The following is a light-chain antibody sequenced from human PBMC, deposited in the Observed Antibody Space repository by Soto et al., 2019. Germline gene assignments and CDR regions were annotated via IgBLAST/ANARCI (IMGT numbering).Light chain of an antibody. Sequence: QSALTQPASVSGSPGRSITISCTGTSSDVGSYNLVSWYQQHPGKAPKLMIYEDSKRPSGVSNRFSGSKSGNTASLTISGLQAEDESDYYCCAYAGSSTDVVFGGGTKLTVL. J-gene: IGLJ2*01. V-gene: IGLV2-23*01. CDR2: EDS. CDR1: SSDVGSYNL. CDR3: CAYAGSSTDVV.